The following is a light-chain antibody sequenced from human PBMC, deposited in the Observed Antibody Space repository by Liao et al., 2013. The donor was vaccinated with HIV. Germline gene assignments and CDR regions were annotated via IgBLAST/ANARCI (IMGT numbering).Light chain of an antibody. CDR3: QAWDRTTSYG. V-gene: IGLV3-1*01. CDR1: KLGNKY. CDR2: QDN. J-gene: IGLJ1*01. Sequence: SYELTQPPSVSVSPGQTASITCSGDKLGNKYTCWYQQKPGQSPVLVIYQDNKRPSGIPERFSGSNSGNTATLTISGTQAMDEADYYCQAWDRTTSYGFGTGTKVTVL.